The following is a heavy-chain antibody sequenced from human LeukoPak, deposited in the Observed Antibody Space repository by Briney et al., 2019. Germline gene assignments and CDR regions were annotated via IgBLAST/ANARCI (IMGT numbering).Heavy chain of an antibody. CDR2: ISAYNGNT. CDR1: GYTFTSYG. J-gene: IGHJ4*02. V-gene: IGHV1-18*01. Sequence: GASVKVSCKASGYTFTSYGISWVRQAPGQGLEWMGWISAYNGNTNYAQKLQGRVTMTTDTSTSTAYMELRSLRSDDTAVYYCARVYYYDSRGFIADYWGQGTLVTVSS. D-gene: IGHD3-22*01. CDR3: ARVYYYDSRGFIADY.